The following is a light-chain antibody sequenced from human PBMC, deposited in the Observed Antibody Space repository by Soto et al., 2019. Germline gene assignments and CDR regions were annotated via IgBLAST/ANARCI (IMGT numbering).Light chain of an antibody. V-gene: IGKV1-5*01. CDR2: DAS. J-gene: IGKJ1*01. CDR3: QQYNSYAT. CDR1: QSISSW. Sequence: DIQMTQSPSTLPASVGDRVTITCRASQSISSWLAWYQQKPGKAPKLLIYDASSLESGVPSRFSGSGSGTEFTLTISSLQPDDFATYYCQQYNSYATFGQGT.